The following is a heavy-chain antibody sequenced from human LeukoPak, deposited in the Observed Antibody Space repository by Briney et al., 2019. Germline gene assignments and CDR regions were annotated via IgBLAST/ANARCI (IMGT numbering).Heavy chain of an antibody. Sequence: SDTLSLTCTVSGGSLSSTSSSYFWDWMRQPPGKGLEWIGYIYHTVSTKYTPSLESRVTMSVDTFKNQFSLKLRSVTAAGTAVYYCTRYIMNFYVSGTWGRGTLVTVSS. V-gene: IGHV4-61*01. CDR1: GGSLSSTSSSYF. D-gene: IGHD3-10*01. J-gene: IGHJ5*02. CDR3: TRYIMNFYVSGT. CDR2: IYHTVST.